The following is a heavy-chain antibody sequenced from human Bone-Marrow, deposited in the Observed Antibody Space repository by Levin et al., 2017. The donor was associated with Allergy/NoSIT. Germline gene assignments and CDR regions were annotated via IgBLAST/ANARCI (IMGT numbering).Heavy chain of an antibody. CDR1: GGSVNSSDYY. CDR2: IYDSGST. J-gene: IGHJ4*02. V-gene: IGHV4-30-4*01. Sequence: LRLSCTVSGGSVNSSDYYWSWIRQPPGKGLEWIGYIYDSGSTYFNPSLKSRVSVSADMSKNLFSLRLSSVTAADTAVYYCAREWEYRYGLAYVRYFDSWGQGTLVTVSS. CDR3: AREWEYRYGLAYVRYFDS. D-gene: IGHD5-18*01.